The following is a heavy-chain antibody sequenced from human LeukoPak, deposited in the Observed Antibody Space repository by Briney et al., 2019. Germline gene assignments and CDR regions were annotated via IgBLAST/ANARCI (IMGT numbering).Heavy chain of an antibody. V-gene: IGHV3-21*01. CDR3: ARELISSTSLDY. CDR1: GFTFSNYK. CDR2: ISSGSAYI. J-gene: IGHJ4*02. Sequence: GGSLRLSCAASGFTFSNYKMNWVRQAPGKGLEWVSSISSGSAYIYYADSVKGRFTISRDNAKNSLYLQMNSLRAEDTAVYYCARELISSTSLDYWGQGTLVTVSS.